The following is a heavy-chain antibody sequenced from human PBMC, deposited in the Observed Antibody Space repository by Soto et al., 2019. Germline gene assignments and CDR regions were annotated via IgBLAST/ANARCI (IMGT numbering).Heavy chain of an antibody. CDR1: GYTFTSYG. CDR3: ARGRYGDY. J-gene: IGHJ4*02. V-gene: IGHV1-18*01. Sequence: QVHLVQSGAEVKKPGASVKVSCKCSGYTFTSYGITWLRQAPGQGLEWMGWISAHNGNTDYAQKVQGRVTVTRDTSTSTAYMELRSLRSDATAVYYCARGRYGDYWGQGALVTVSS. D-gene: IGHD1-1*01. CDR2: ISAHNGNT.